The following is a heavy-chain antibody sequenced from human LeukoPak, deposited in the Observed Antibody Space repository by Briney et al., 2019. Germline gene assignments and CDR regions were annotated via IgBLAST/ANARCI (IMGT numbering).Heavy chain of an antibody. CDR1: GGSFSGYY. CDR3: ARDIGSGYYDF. J-gene: IGHJ4*02. CDR2: INHSGST. D-gene: IGHD3-22*01. V-gene: IGHV4-34*01. Sequence: PSETLSLTCAVYGGSFSGYYWSWIRQPPGKGLEWIGEINHSGSTSYNPSLKSRVTISGDMSKNQFSLRLTSVTAADTAVYFCARDIGSGYYDFWGQGALVTVSS.